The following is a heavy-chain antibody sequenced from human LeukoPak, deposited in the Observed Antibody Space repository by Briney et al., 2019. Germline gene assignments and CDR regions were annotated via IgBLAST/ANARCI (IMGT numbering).Heavy chain of an antibody. J-gene: IGHJ4*02. Sequence: SETLSLTCAVYGGSFSDYYWSWIRQPPGKGLEWIGEIHHSGNTNYNPSLKSRVTISVDTSKNQFSLRLNSVTAADTAVYYRARGARVGYSSGWSIDYWGQGTLVTVSS. CDR1: GGSFSDYY. CDR3: ARGARVGYSSGWSIDY. CDR2: IHHSGNT. D-gene: IGHD6-19*01. V-gene: IGHV4-34*01.